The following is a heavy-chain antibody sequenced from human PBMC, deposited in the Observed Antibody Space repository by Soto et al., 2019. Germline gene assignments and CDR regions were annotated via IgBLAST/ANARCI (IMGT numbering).Heavy chain of an antibody. CDR3: ARSREQLVFNVDY. D-gene: IGHD6-6*01. Sequence: SVKVSCKASGGTFSSCAISWVRQAPGQGLEWMGGIIPIFGTANYAQKFQGRVTITADESTSTAYMELSSLRSEDTAVYYCARSREQLVFNVDYWGQGTLVTVSS. V-gene: IGHV1-69*13. J-gene: IGHJ4*02. CDR2: IIPIFGTA. CDR1: GGTFSSCA.